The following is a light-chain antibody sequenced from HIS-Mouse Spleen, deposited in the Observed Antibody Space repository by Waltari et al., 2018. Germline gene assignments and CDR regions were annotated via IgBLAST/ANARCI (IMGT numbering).Light chain of an antibody. CDR3: SSYTSSSTF. V-gene: IGLV1-51*01. J-gene: IGLJ1*01. Sequence: QSVLTQPPSVSAAPGQKVTISCSGSSSNIGKNYVSWYQQLPGTAPKLLIYDNNKRPSGIPDRFSGSKSGNTASLTISGLQAEDEADYYCSSYTSSSTFFGTGTKVTVL. CDR1: SSNIGKNY. CDR2: DNN.